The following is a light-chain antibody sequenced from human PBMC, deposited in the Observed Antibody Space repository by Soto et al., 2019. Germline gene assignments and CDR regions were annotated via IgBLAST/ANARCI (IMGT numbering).Light chain of an antibody. CDR1: QSISSY. CDR3: HQSYSTPLIT. V-gene: IGKV1-39*01. CDR2: AAS. J-gene: IGKJ5*01. Sequence: DIQMTQSPSSLSASVGDRVTITCRASQSISSYLNWYQQKPGKAPKLLIYAASILQSGVPSRFSGIGSGTDFTLTISSLQPEDFATYYCHQSYSTPLITLGQGTRLEIK.